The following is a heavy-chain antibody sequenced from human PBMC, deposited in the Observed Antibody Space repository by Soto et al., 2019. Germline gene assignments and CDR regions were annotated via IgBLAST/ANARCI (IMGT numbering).Heavy chain of an antibody. CDR3: ARVTSGTGYGEPYYYYGMDV. V-gene: IGHV4-61*01. D-gene: IGHD4-17*01. Sequence: QVQLQESGPGLVKPSETLSLTCTVSGGSVSSGSYYWSWIRQPPGKGLEWIGYIYYSGSTNYNPSLKSRVTISVDTSKNQFSLKLSSVTAADTAVYYCARVTSGTGYGEPYYYYGMDVWGQGTTVTVSS. CDR1: GGSVSSGSYY. CDR2: IYYSGST. J-gene: IGHJ6*02.